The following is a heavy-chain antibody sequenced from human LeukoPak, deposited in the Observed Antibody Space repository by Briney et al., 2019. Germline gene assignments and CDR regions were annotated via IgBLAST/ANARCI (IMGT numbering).Heavy chain of an antibody. Sequence: SETLSLTCTVSGASISTYYWSWIRQLAGKGLEWIGRMYNTGSTNYNPSLKSRVTMSVDTSKNQLSLRLSSVTAADTAVYYCARDNGGDYWYSDIWGRGTLVTVSS. J-gene: IGHJ2*01. V-gene: IGHV4-4*07. CDR1: GASISTYY. CDR2: MYNTGST. CDR3: ARDNGGDYWYSDI. D-gene: IGHD2-21*01.